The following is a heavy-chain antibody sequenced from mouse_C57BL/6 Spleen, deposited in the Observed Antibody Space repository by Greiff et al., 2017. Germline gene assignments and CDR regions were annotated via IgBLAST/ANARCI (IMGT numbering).Heavy chain of an antibody. CDR3: ASEDITTVVADYYAMDY. Sequence: VQLQEPGAELARPGASVKLSCKASGYTFTSYGISWVKQRTGQGLGWIGEIYPRSGNTYYNEKFKGKATLTANKSSSTAYMELRSLTSGDSAVYFCASEDITTVVADYYAMDYWGQGTSVTVSS. V-gene: IGHV1-81*01. J-gene: IGHJ4*01. CDR2: IYPRSGNT. D-gene: IGHD1-1*01. CDR1: GYTFTSYG.